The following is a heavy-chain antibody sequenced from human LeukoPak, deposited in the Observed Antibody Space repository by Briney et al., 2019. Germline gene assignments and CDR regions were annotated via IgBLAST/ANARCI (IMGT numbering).Heavy chain of an antibody. Sequence: GGSLRLSCAASGFTFSTYWMHWVRQAPGKGLVWVSRINSDGSSTRYADSVKGRFTISRDNAKNTLYLQMNSLRAEDTAVYYCAGDLRTTGAFDIWGQGTMDTVSS. CDR1: GFTFSTYW. V-gene: IGHV3-74*01. CDR2: INSDGSST. J-gene: IGHJ3*02. CDR3: AGDLRTTGAFDI. D-gene: IGHD4-17*01.